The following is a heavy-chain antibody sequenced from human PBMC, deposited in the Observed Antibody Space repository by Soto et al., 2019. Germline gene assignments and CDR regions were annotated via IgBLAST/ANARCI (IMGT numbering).Heavy chain of an antibody. CDR3: TTDTGRGYYDSSGPAGVAFDI. CDR1: GFTFSNAW. V-gene: IGHV3-15*01. Sequence: PGGSLRLSCAASGFTFSNAWMSWVRQAPGKGLEWVGRIKSKTDGGTTDYAAPVKGRFTISRDDSKNTLYLQMNSLKTEDTAVYYCTTDTGRGYYDSSGPAGVAFDIWGQGTMVTVSS. D-gene: IGHD3-22*01. J-gene: IGHJ3*02. CDR2: IKSKTDGGTT.